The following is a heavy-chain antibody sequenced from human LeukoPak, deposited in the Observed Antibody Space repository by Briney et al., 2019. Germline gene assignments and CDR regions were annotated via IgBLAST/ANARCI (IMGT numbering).Heavy chain of an antibody. CDR2: INLRGST. CDR3: ARRRLGYYFDY. CDR1: GGSFSGYY. J-gene: IGHJ4*02. Sequence: SETLSLTCGVYGGSFSGYYWSWIRQPPGKGLEWIGEINLRGSTNYTPSLTSRVTLSADPSKNQFSLTLNSVTAADTAVYYCARRRLGYYFDYWGQGTLVTVSS. D-gene: IGHD5-24*01. V-gene: IGHV4-34*01.